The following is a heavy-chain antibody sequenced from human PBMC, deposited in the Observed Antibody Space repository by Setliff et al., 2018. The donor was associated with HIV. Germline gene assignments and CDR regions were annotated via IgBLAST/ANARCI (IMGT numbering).Heavy chain of an antibody. J-gene: IGHJ4*02. Sequence: GGSLRLSCAASGFTFSSYAMSWVRQAPGKGLEWVSAISGSCGSTYYADSVKGRFTISRDNSKNTLYLQMNSLRAEDTAVYYCTRHYYDSSGYYLPRYFDYWGQGALVTVSS. D-gene: IGHD3-22*01. CDR3: TRHYYDSSGYYLPRYFDY. CDR2: ISGSCGST. CDR1: GFTFSSYA. V-gene: IGHV3-23*01.